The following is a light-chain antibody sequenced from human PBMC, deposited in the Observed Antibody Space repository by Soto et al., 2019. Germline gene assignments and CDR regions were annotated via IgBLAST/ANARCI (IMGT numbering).Light chain of an antibody. CDR3: QQYNNYWT. Sequence: DIQMTQSPSTLSASVGDRVTITCRASQSISSGLAWYQQKPGQAPKFLIYKASRLQSGVPSRFSGSGSGTEFTLTINSLQPDDFATYYCQQYNNYWTFGQGTKVEIK. CDR1: QSISSG. CDR2: KAS. J-gene: IGKJ1*01. V-gene: IGKV1-5*03.